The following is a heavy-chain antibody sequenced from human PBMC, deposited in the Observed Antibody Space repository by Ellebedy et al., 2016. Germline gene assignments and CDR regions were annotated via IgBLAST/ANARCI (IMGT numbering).Heavy chain of an antibody. CDR3: AREDLLIFGTDAFDI. J-gene: IGHJ3*02. V-gene: IGHV1-3*01. D-gene: IGHD3-10*01. CDR2: INAGNGNT. Sequence: ASVKVSXXASGYTFTSYAMHWVRQAPGQRLEWMGWINAGNGNTKYSQKFQGRVTITRDTSASTAYMELSSLRSEDTAVYYCAREDLLIFGTDAFDIWGQGTMVTVSS. CDR1: GYTFTSYA.